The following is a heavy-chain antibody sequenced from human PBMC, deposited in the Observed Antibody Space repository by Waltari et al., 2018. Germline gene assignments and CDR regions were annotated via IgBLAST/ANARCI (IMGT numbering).Heavy chain of an antibody. Sequence: EVQLVESGGVVVQPGGSLRLSCAASGSPFEDYAMHWIRQAPGKGLEWVSLISWDGGSTYYADSVKGRFTISRDNSKNSLYLQMNSLRAEDTALYYCANLTMRGPSAFDIWGQGTMVTVSS. D-gene: IGHD3-22*01. V-gene: IGHV3-43D*04. CDR2: ISWDGGST. CDR1: GSPFEDYA. CDR3: ANLTMRGPSAFDI. J-gene: IGHJ3*02.